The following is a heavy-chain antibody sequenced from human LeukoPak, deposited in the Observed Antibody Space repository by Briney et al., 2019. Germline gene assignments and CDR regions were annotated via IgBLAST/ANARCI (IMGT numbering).Heavy chain of an antibody. CDR3: ARVTTGSSSWFDY. CDR2: IYYSGST. CDR1: GGSISSYY. D-gene: IGHD6-13*01. V-gene: IGHV4-59*01. Sequence: PSETLSLTCTVSGGSISSYYWSWIRQPPGKGLEWIGYIYYSGSTNYNPSLKSRVTISVDTSKNQFSLKLSSVTAADTAVYYCARVTTGSSSWFDYWGQGTLVTVSS. J-gene: IGHJ4*02.